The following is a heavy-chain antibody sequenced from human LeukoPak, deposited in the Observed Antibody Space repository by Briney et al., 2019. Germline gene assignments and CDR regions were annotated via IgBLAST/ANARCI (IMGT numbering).Heavy chain of an antibody. CDR3: ASRSYYGGLGY. D-gene: IGHD4-23*01. V-gene: IGHV4-59*08. CDR2: IYYSGTT. J-gene: IGHJ4*02. CDR1: GGSISNYY. Sequence: SETLSLTCTVSGGSISNYYWNWIRQPPGKGLELIGYIYYSGTTNYNPSLKSRVSMSVDTSKNQFSLKLSSVTAADTAVYYCASRSYYGGLGYWGQGTLVTVSS.